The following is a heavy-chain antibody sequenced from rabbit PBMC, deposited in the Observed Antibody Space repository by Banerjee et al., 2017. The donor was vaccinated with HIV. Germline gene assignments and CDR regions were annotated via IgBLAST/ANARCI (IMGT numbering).Heavy chain of an antibody. V-gene: IGHV1S45*01. CDR1: GFYFSNNYY. D-gene: IGHD8-1*01. J-gene: IGHJ6*01. CDR3: ARDTGSSFSSYGMDL. CDR2: IAGSSSGFT. Sequence: QEQLVESGGGLVQPEGSLKLTCKASGFYFSNNYYMGWVRQAPGKGLEWISCIAGSSSGFTYSATWAKGRFTISKTSSTTVTLQMTSLTVADTATYFCARDTGSSFSSYGMDLWGPGTLVTVS.